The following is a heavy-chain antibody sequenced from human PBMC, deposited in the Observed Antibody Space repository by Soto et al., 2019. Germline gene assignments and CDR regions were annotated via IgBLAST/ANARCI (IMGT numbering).Heavy chain of an antibody. V-gene: IGHV3-30*18. CDR1: GFTFSSYG. CDR3: AKDSVAANFDD. Sequence: QVQLVESGGGVVQPGRSLRLSCAASGFTFSSYGMHWVRQAPGKGLEWVAVISFDGSNKYYADSVKGRFTISRDNSKNTLYLQMNSLRAEDTAVYYCAKDSVAANFDDWGQGTLVTGSA. CDR2: ISFDGSNK. D-gene: IGHD2-15*01. J-gene: IGHJ4*02.